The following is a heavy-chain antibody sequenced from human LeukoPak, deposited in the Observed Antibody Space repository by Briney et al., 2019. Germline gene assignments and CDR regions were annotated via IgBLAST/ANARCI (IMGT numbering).Heavy chain of an antibody. CDR1: GGSISSYY. CDR3: ASSPSYCSGGSCYPNWFDP. V-gene: IGHV4-59*01. D-gene: IGHD2-15*01. CDR2: IYYSGST. J-gene: IGHJ5*02. Sequence: SETLSLTCTVSGGSISSYYWSWIRQPPGKGLEWIGYIYYSGSTNYNPSLKSRVAISVDTSKNQFSLKLSSVTAADTAVYYCASSPSYCSGGSCYPNWFDPWDQGTLVTVSS.